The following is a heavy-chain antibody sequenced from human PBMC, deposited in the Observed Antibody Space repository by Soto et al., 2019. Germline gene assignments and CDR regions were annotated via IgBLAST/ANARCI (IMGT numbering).Heavy chain of an antibody. J-gene: IGHJ6*02. D-gene: IGHD3-22*01. Sequence: SQDRSLTNTGSGGFTSRYYWSWFRQPPGKGLVWIGYIYYSGSTYYNPSLKSRVTISVDTSKNQFSLKLSSVTAADTAVYYCARHKRSSGYPKHYYYYGMDVWGQGTTVTVSS. CDR2: IYYSGST. CDR1: GGFTSRYY. V-gene: IGHV4-59*08. CDR3: ARHKRSSGYPKHYYYYGMDV.